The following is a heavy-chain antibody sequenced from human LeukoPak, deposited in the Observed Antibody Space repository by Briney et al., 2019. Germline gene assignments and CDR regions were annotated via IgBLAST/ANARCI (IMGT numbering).Heavy chain of an antibody. CDR1: GYAFTNYA. V-gene: IGHV1-2*02. CDR3: ASLGNSGSYHNDY. CDR2: INPNSGGT. D-gene: IGHD1-26*01. J-gene: IGHJ4*02. Sequence: ASVKVSCKASGYAFTNYAISWVRQAPGQGLEWMGWINPNSGGTNYAQKFQGRVTMTGDTSISTAYMELSRLRSDDTAVYYCASLGNSGSYHNDYWGQGTLVTVSS.